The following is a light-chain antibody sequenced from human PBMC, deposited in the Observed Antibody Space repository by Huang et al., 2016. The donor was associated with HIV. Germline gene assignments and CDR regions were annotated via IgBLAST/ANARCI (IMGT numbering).Light chain of an antibody. J-gene: IGKJ1*01. V-gene: IGKV3-15*01. CDR3: QQYDNWPQT. CDR1: QSRGSN. CDR2: DAS. Sequence: IMLTQSPATLSGSPGKRAPRSCRASQSRGSNLAWYQQKPGQSPRLLIHDASTRATGIPDRFSVRGSGTDFTLTISSLQSEDPAVYFCQQYDNWPQTFGQGTKVEIK.